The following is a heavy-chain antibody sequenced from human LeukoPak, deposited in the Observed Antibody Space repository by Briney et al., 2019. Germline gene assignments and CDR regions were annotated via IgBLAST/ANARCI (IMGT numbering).Heavy chain of an antibody. CDR1: GYTFTSYD. CDR2: MNPNSGNT. D-gene: IGHD5-12*01. V-gene: IGHV1-8*01. CDR3: ASVDSGYEVRYYYGMDV. J-gene: IGHJ6*02. Sequence: ASVKVSCKASGYTFTSYDINWVRQATGQGLEWMGWMNPNSGNTGYAQKFQGRVTITRNTSISTAYMELSSLRSEDTAVYYCASVDSGYEVRYYYGMDVWGQGTTVTVSS.